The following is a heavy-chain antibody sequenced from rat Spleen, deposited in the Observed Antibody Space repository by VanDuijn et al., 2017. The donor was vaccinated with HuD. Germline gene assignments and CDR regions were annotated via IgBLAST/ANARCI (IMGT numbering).Heavy chain of an antibody. Sequence: EVQLVESGGGLVQPGRSLKLSCAASGFAFSNYYMAWVRQSPKKGLEWVATINYDGSSIYYRDSVKGRFTISRDNAKSTLYLQMNSLRSEDTATYYCTRWYSGYAFDYWGQGVMVTVSS. CDR3: TRWYSGYAFDY. J-gene: IGHJ2*01. CDR1: GFAFSNYY. D-gene: IGHD4-3*01. CDR2: INYDGSSI. V-gene: IGHV5-7*01.